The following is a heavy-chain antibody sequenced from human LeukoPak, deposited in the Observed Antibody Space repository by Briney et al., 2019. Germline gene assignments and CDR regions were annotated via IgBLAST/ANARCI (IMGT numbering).Heavy chain of an antibody. CDR3: ARQIHTSDHAFDI. CDR1: GFTFSSYG. J-gene: IGHJ3*02. D-gene: IGHD5-18*01. Sequence: PGGSLRLSCAASGFTFSSYGMHWVRQAPGKGLEWVAVISYDGTNKYYADSVKGRFTISRDNSKNTLYLQMNSLRAEDTAVYYCARQIHTSDHAFDIWGQGTMVTVSS. CDR2: ISYDGTNK. V-gene: IGHV3-30*03.